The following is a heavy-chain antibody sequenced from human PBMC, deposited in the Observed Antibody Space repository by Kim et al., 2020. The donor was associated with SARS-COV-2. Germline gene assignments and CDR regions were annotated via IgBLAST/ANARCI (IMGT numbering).Heavy chain of an antibody. Sequence: ASVKVSCKVSGYTLTELSMHWVRQAPGKGLEWMGGFDPEDGETIYAQKFQGRVTMTEDTSTDTAYMALSSLRSEDTAVYYCATGPSVYCSGGSCYSSSAYYYYYGMDVWGQGTTVTVSS. CDR3: ATGPSVYCSGGSCYSSSAYYYYYGMDV. J-gene: IGHJ6*02. D-gene: IGHD2-15*01. V-gene: IGHV1-24*01. CDR2: FDPEDGET. CDR1: GYTLTELS.